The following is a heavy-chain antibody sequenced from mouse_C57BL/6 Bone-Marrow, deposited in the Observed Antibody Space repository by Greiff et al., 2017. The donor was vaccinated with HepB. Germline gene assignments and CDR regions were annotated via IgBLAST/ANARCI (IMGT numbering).Heavy chain of an antibody. Sequence: EVKLQESGGGLVKPGGSLKLSCAASGFTFSSYAMSWVRQTPEKRLEWVATISDGGSYTYYPDNVKGRFTISRDNAKNNLYLQMSHLKSEDTAMYYCARDRARMDYWGQGTSVTVSS. J-gene: IGHJ4*01. CDR1: GFTFSSYA. CDR3: ARDRARMDY. D-gene: IGHD3-3*01. V-gene: IGHV5-4*01. CDR2: ISDGGSYT.